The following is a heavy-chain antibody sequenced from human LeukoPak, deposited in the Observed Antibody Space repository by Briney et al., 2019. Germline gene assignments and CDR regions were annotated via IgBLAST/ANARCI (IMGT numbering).Heavy chain of an antibody. CDR3: ALSCSSNSCYGPIDAFDI. J-gene: IGHJ3*02. D-gene: IGHD2-2*01. V-gene: IGHV1-18*01. Sequence: ASVKVSCMASCYTSTSYGISWVRQAPGQGLEWMGWISAYNGNTNYAQKLQGRVTMTTDTSTSTAYMELRSLRSDDTAVYYCALSCSSNSCYGPIDAFDIWGQGTMVTVSS. CDR2: ISAYNGNT. CDR1: CYTSTSYG.